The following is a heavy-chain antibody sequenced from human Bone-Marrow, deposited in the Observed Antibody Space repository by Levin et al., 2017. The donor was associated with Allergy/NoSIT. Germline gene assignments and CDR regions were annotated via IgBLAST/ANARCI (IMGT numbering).Heavy chain of an antibody. V-gene: IGHV1-3*01. J-gene: IGHJ4*02. CDR1: GYRFSSYS. CDR2: IVVATGET. Sequence: GASVKVSCKASGYRFSSYSMHWVRQAPGQSLEWMGRIVVATGETKYSQSFQGRVSISRDTSANTAYLEVFDLRSEDTAVYFCARMGFGEWGQGTLVIVSS. D-gene: IGHD3-10*01. CDR3: ARMGFGE.